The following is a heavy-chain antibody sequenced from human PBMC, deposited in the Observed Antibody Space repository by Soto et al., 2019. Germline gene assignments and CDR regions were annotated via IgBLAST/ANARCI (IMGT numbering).Heavy chain of an antibody. CDR3: AKDYYDYVWGSYRYLDY. D-gene: IGHD3-16*02. V-gene: IGHV3-30*18. J-gene: IGHJ4*02. Sequence: VQLVESGGGVVQPGRSLRLSCAASGFTFSSYGMHWVRQAPGKGLEWGAVISYDGSNKYYADSVKGRFTISRDNSKNTLYLQMNSLRAEDTAVYYCAKDYYDYVWGSYRYLDYWGQGTLVTVSS. CDR2: ISYDGSNK. CDR1: GFTFSSYG.